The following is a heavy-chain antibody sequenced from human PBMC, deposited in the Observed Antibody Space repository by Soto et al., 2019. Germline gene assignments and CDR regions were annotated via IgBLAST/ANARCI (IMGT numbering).Heavy chain of an antibody. CDR1: GFSFNNHG. V-gene: IGHV3-33*01. J-gene: IGHJ4*02. CDR2: IWYDGSYK. Sequence: QVQLAESGGGVVQPGRALRLSCAASGFSFNNHGMHWCRQAPGKGLEWVAGIWYDGSYKYYADSVKGRFTISRDNSKNTLYLQMNSLSAEDTALYYCGRQHMVSYYFDSWGQGTLVTVSS. CDR3: GRQHMVSYYFDS. D-gene: IGHD2-8*01.